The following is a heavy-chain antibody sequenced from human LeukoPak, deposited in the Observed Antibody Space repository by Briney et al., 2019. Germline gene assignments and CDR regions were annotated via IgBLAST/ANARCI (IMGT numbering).Heavy chain of an antibody. V-gene: IGHV5-51*01. CDR3: ARASAPGYSSGWYGGRNDY. CDR2: IYPGDSDT. D-gene: IGHD6-19*01. Sequence: GESLKISCKGSGYSFTSYWIGGVRQMPGKGLEWMGIIYPGDSDTRYSPSFQGQVTISADKSISTAYLQWSSLKASDTAMYYCARASAPGYSSGWYGGRNDYWGQGTLVTVSS. J-gene: IGHJ4*02. CDR1: GYSFTSYW.